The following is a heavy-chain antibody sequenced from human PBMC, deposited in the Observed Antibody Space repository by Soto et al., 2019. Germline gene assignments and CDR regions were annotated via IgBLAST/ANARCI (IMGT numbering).Heavy chain of an antibody. CDR2: IYHTGSS. Sequence: QLQLQESGSGLVKPSQTLSLTCTVSGGSISSGAYSWGWIRQPPGKGLEWIGYIYHTGSSYYTPSLKNRDTISVDKSKNHFSLELTSVTAADTAVYFCAKEGDYSAYDIWGQGTMVIVSS. D-gene: IGHD4-17*01. CDR1: GGSISSGAYS. J-gene: IGHJ3*02. CDR3: AKEGDYSAYDI. V-gene: IGHV4-30-2*01.